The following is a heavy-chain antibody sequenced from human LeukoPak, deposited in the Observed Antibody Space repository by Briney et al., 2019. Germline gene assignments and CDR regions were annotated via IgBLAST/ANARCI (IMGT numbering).Heavy chain of an antibody. CDR2: ISSSGSTI. D-gene: IGHD1-26*01. V-gene: IGHV3-11*04. Sequence: GGSLRLSCAASGFTFSSYAMSWIRQAPGKGLEWVSYISSSGSTIYYADSVKGRFTISRDNAKNSLYLQMNSLRAEDTAVYYCARDFDSKYSGSYSGYWGQGTLVTVSS. J-gene: IGHJ4*02. CDR1: GFTFSSYA. CDR3: ARDFDSKYSGSYSGY.